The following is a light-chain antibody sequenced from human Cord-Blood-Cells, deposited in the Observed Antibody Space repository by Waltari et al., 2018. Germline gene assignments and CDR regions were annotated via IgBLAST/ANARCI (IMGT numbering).Light chain of an antibody. CDR2: EGS. CDR3: CSYAGSSTLV. Sequence: QSALTQPASVSGSPGQSIPISCTGTSSDFGSYNLVSWYQKHPGKAPKPMIYEGSKRPSGVSNRFSGSKSGNTASLTISGLQAEDEADYYCCSYAGSSTLVFGGGTKLTVL. CDR1: SSDFGSYNL. V-gene: IGLV2-23*01. J-gene: IGLJ3*02.